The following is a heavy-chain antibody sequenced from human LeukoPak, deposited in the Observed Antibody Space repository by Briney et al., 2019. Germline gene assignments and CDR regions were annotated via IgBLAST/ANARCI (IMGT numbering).Heavy chain of an antibody. Sequence: ASVKVSCKASGGTFSSYAISWVRQAPGQGLEWMGGIIPIFGTANYAQKFQGRVTIPTDESTSTAYMELSSLRSEDTAVYYCARGALDTAMAVAGFDYWGQGTPVTVSS. D-gene: IGHD5-18*01. V-gene: IGHV1-69*05. CDR2: IIPIFGTA. CDR3: ARGALDTAMAVAGFDY. CDR1: GGTFSSYA. J-gene: IGHJ4*02.